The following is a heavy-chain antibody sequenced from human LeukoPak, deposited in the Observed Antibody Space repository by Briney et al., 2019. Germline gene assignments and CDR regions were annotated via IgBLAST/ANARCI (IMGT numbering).Heavy chain of an antibody. CDR1: GFTFSSYA. J-gene: IGHJ4*02. CDR3: AKQLGYCSDGSCYFPY. CDR2: ISGSGGST. Sequence: GGSLRLSCAASGFTFSSYAMSWVRQAPGKGLKWVSAISGSGGSTYYADSVKGRFTISRDNSKNTLYLQMNSLRAEDTAVYYCAKQLGYCSDGSCYFPYWGQGTLVTVSS. D-gene: IGHD2-15*01. V-gene: IGHV3-23*01.